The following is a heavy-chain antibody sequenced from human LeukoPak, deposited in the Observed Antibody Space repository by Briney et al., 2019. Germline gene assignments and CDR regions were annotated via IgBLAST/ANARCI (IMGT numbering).Heavy chain of an antibody. J-gene: IGHJ4*02. D-gene: IGHD3-10*01. CDR1: GASISSSTYY. CDR2: ASYSGNT. V-gene: IGHV4-39*01. Sequence: SETLSLTCTVSGASISSSTYYWGWIRQPPGKGLEWIGSASYSGNTYYNPSLKSRVTISVDTSKNQFSLKLSPVTAADTAVYYCARHGTTYYYGSGSYPKYYFDYWGQGTLVTVSS. CDR3: ARHGTTYYYGSGSYPKYYFDY.